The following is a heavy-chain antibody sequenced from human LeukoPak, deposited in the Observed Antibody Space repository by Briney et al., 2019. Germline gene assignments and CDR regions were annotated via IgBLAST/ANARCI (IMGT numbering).Heavy chain of an antibody. V-gene: IGHV4-34*01. D-gene: IGHD3-3*01. J-gene: IGHJ4*02. Sequence: SETLSLTCAVYGGPFSGYYWSWIRQPPGKGLEWIGEINHSGSTNYNPSLKSRVTISVDTSKNQFSLKLSSVTAADTAVYYCARGPTIFGAAEGPNDYWGQGTLVTVSS. CDR2: INHSGST. CDR3: ARGPTIFGAAEGPNDY. CDR1: GGPFSGYY.